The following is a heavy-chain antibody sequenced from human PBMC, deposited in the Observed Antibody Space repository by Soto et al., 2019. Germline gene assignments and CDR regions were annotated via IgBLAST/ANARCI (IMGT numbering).Heavy chain of an antibody. CDR1: GFTFSSYG. CDR3: AKGFYDFWSGYSLRY. D-gene: IGHD3-3*01. J-gene: IGHJ4*02. V-gene: IGHV3-30*18. CDR2: ISYDGSNK. Sequence: GGSLRLSCAASGFTFSSYGMHWVRQAPGKGLEWVAVISYDGSNKYYADSVKGRFTISRDNSKNTLYLQMNSLRAEDTAVYYCAKGFYDFWSGYSLRYWGQGTLVTVSS.